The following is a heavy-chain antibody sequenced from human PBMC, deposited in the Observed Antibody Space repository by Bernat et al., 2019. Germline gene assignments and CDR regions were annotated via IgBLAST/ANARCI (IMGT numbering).Heavy chain of an antibody. CDR2: ISSSGSTI. D-gene: IGHD5-24*01. J-gene: IGHJ4*02. CDR3: ARDLRLQHFDY. CDR1: GFTFSSYE. V-gene: IGHV3-48*03. Sequence: EVQLVESGGGLVQPGGSLRLSCAASGFTFSSYEMNWVRQAPGKGLEWVSYISSSGSTIYYADSVKGRFTISRDNAKNSLYLQMNSLRAEDTAVYYCARDLRLQHFDYWGQGTLVTVSS.